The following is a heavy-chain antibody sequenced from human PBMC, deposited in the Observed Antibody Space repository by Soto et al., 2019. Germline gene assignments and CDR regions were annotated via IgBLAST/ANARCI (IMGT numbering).Heavy chain of an antibody. Sequence: SETLSLTCTVSGGSISSSSYYWGWIRQPPGKGLEWIGSIYYSGSTYYNPSLKSRVTISVDTSKNQFSLKLSSVTAADTAVYYCARQKLWELRPVRHYYYGMDVWGQGTTVTVSS. J-gene: IGHJ6*02. CDR2: IYYSGST. CDR3: ARQKLWELRPVRHYYYGMDV. V-gene: IGHV4-39*01. CDR1: GGSISSSSYY. D-gene: IGHD1-26*01.